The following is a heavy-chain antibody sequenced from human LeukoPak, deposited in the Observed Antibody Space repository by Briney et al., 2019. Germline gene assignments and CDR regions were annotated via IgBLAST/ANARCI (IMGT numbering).Heavy chain of an antibody. Sequence: GASVKVSCKASGYTFTSYYMHWVRQAPGQGLEWMVIINPSGGSTSYAQKFQGRVTMTRDTSTSTVYMELTSLRSEDTAVYYCARVISGYDTNILFDYWGQGTLVTVSS. V-gene: IGHV1-46*01. CDR1: GYTFTSYY. J-gene: IGHJ4*02. CDR3: ARVISGYDTNILFDY. D-gene: IGHD5-12*01. CDR2: INPSGGST.